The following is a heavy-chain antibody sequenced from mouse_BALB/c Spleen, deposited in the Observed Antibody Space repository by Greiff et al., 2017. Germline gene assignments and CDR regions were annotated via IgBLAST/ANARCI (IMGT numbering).Heavy chain of an antibody. CDR1: GYTFSSYW. Sequence: QVQLKESGAELMKPGASVKISCKATGYTFSSYWIEWVKQRPGHGLEWIGEILPGSGSTNYNEKFKGKATFTADTSSNTAYMQLSSLTSEDSAVYYCAKQDVLGKIRRGFAYWGQGTLVTVSA. CDR2: ILPGSGST. J-gene: IGHJ3*01. CDR3: AKQDVLGKIRRGFAY. D-gene: IGHD2-12*01. V-gene: IGHV1-9*01.